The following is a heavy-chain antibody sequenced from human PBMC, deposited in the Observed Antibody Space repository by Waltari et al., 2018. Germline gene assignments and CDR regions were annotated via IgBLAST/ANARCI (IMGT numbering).Heavy chain of an antibody. D-gene: IGHD2-15*01. CDR3: ARVVAAIGVPDY. CDR2: IYPGDSDT. V-gene: IGHV5-51*03. CDR1: GYSFSNYW. J-gene: IGHJ4*02. Sequence: EVQLVQSGAEVTKPGESLKISCKGYGYSFSNYWIAWVRQMPGKGLEWMGIIYPGDSDTRYSPSFQGQVTISADKSISTAYLQWSSLRASDSAMYYCARVVAAIGVPDYWGQGTQVTVSS.